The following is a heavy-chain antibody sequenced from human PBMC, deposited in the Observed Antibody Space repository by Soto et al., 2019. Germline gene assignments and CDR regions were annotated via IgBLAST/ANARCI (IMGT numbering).Heavy chain of an antibody. Sequence: ASVKVSCKASGYTFTSYDINWVRQAAGQGLEWMGWINPNTGYTDYAQKFQDRVTMTGNTSITTAYMELSGLRSEDTAVYYCVRGRVMITFGVVIVIDYWGQGSPVTVSS. J-gene: IGHJ4*02. CDR3: VRGRVMITFGVVIVIDY. V-gene: IGHV1-8*01. CDR2: INPNTGYT. D-gene: IGHD3-16*02. CDR1: GYTFTSYD.